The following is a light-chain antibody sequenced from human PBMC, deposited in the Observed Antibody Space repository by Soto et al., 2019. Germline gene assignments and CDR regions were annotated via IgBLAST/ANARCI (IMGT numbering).Light chain of an antibody. J-gene: IGKJ3*01. CDR2: TAS. CDR1: QSVATY. CDR3: QQSYSTLLT. Sequence: DIQLTQSPSSLSASVGDRVTISCRASQSVATYLNWYQHKSGKAPKLLIYTASTPQSGVPSRFSGSGYGTDFTLTITSLQPEDSATYSCQQSYSTLLTFGPGTKVNIK. V-gene: IGKV1-39*01.